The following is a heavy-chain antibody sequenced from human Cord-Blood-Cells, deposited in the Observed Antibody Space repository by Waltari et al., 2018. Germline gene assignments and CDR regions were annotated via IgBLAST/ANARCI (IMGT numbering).Heavy chain of an antibody. Sequence: QVQLVQSGAEVKKPGASVKVSCTVSGYTLTELSMHWLRQAPGKGLEWMGGFDPEDGETIYAQKFQGRVTMTEDTSTDTAYMELSSLRSEDTAVYYCATDQLGYDAFDIWGQGTMVTVSS. CDR3: ATDQLGYDAFDI. CDR1: GYTLTELS. V-gene: IGHV1-24*01. D-gene: IGHD1-1*01. J-gene: IGHJ3*02. CDR2: FDPEDGET.